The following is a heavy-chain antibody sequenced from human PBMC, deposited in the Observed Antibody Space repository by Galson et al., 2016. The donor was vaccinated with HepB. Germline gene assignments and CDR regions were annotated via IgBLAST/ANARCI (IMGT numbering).Heavy chain of an antibody. Sequence: SLRLSCAASGFTFSRDSMIWVRQAPGKGLEWVSSISSGSDGYIYYADSVKGRFTISRANAKNSLLLQMNSLRAEDTAVYYCARVRYSSSWYVLWYFDLWGRGTLVTVSS. CDR3: ARVRYSSSWYVLWYFDL. D-gene: IGHD6-13*01. CDR1: GFTFSRDS. CDR2: ISSGSDGYI. J-gene: IGHJ2*01. V-gene: IGHV3-21*01.